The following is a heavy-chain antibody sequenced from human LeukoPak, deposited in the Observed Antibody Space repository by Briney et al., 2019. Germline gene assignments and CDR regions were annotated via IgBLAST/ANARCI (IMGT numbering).Heavy chain of an antibody. J-gene: IGHJ4*02. CDR3: ARAPTTVVTPYYFDY. D-gene: IGHD4-23*01. V-gene: IGHV4-59*01. Sequence: SETLSVTCGVSGVSLSDYYWSWIRQPPGKGLEWIGYIYNSGSTNHNPSLKSRVTISLDTSKNQFSLKLSSVTAADTAVYYCARAPTTVVTPYYFDYWGQGTLVTVSS. CDR1: GVSLSDYY. CDR2: IYNSGST.